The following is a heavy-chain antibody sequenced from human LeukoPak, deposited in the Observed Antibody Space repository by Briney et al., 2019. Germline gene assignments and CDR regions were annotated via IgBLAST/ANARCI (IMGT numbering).Heavy chain of an antibody. V-gene: IGHV4-39*01. D-gene: IGHD3-22*01. Sequence: SETLSLTCTVSGDSIRSTSYYWGWIRQPPGKGLEWIGSIYYSGNTYYNPSLKSRVTIAVDTSKNQFSLTLNSVTAADTAVYYCARRKSLYDSSGYFDHWGRGTLVTVS. CDR2: IYYSGNT. CDR3: ARRKSLYDSSGYFDH. CDR1: GDSIRSTSYY. J-gene: IGHJ4*02.